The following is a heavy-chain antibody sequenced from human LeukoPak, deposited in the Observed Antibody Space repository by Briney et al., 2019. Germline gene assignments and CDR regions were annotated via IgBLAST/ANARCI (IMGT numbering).Heavy chain of an antibody. Sequence: GGSLRLSCAASGFTFSSYWMHWGRQAPGKGLMWVSRINSDGSRTTYANSVRGRFTISRDNAKSTLYLQMNSLRAEDTAVYYCARVRDDYTYFDCWGQGTLVTVSS. J-gene: IGHJ4*02. D-gene: IGHD4-11*01. CDR2: INSDGSRT. V-gene: IGHV3-74*01. CDR1: GFTFSSYW. CDR3: ARVRDDYTYFDC.